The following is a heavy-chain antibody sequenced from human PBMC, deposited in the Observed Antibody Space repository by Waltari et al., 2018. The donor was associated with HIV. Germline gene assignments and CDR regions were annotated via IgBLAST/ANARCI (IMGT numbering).Heavy chain of an antibody. CDR2: VIPIFGIA. CDR3: ARVLTLVTPEHEYHDTGMDV. J-gene: IGHJ6*02. Sequence: QVQLLQSGPEVKKPGSSVKVSCKASGDTFRSYGVGWVRQAPGQGLEWMGGVIPIFGIANYAQKFQGRVTITADESRRTAYMELTSLRSEDAAVYYCARVLTLVTPEHEYHDTGMDVWGQGTTITVSS. D-gene: IGHD3-16*01. V-gene: IGHV1-69*01. CDR1: GDTFRSYG.